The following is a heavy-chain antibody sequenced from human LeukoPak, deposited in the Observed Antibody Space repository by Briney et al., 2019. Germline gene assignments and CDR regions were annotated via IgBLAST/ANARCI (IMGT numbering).Heavy chain of an antibody. CDR2: IYHTGNS. V-gene: IGHV4-38-2*02. D-gene: IGHD3-22*01. J-gene: IGHJ4*02. Sequence: SETLSLTCSVSGYSISSGYYWGWIRQPPGKGLEWIGIIYHTGNSYYNPSLKSRVTISVDTSKNQFSLKLSSVTAADTAVYYCARTITYDSSGYYLGFLFDYWGQGTLVTVSS. CDR1: GYSISSGYY. CDR3: ARTITYDSSGYYLGFLFDY.